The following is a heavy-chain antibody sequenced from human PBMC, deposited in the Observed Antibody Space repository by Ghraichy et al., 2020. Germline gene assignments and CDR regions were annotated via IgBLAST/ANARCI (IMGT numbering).Heavy chain of an antibody. V-gene: IGHV3-23*01. J-gene: IGHJ6*02. CDR3: GKVISAGTSTISYYHNGIDV. D-gene: IGHD6-13*01. CDR2: ISGSGGDT. Sequence: GGSLRLSCTAASEFSLSSYVLSWVRQAPGKGLEWVSAISGSGGDTYYPDSVKGRFTISRDNSKNTLYLQMNSLRVEDTAVYYCGKVISAGTSTISYYHNGIDVWGQGTTVTLSS. CDR1: EFSLSSYV.